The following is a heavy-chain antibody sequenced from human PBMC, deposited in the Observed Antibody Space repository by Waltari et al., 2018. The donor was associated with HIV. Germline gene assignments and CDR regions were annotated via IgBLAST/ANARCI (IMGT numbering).Heavy chain of an antibody. Sequence: QVQLVQSGAEIKKPRASVRVSCKASGYSFIDFDINWVRRPPGRGLEWVGWMNPDNGDAGYGHKFKGRFSLTRDTSTDTAYMDVTNLKSEDTAIYYCTKGRRGALFGDEWGQGTLVTVSS. J-gene: IGHJ4*02. CDR3: TKGRRGALFGDE. CDR2: MNPDNGDA. V-gene: IGHV1-8*02. D-gene: IGHD3-3*01. CDR1: GYSFIDFD.